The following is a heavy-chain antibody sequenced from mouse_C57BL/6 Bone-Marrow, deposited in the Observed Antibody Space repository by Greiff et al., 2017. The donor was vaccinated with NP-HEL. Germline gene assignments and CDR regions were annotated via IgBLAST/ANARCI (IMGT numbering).Heavy chain of an antibody. V-gene: IGHV5-6*02. Sequence: DVKLVESGGDLVKPGGSLKLSCAASGFTFSSYGMSWVRQTPDKRLEWVATISSGGSYTYYLDSVKGRFTISRDNAKNTLYLQMSSLKSEDTAMYYCARPDSILFAYWGQVTLVTVSA. CDR1: GFTFSSYG. CDR2: ISSGGSYT. CDR3: ARPDSILFAY. J-gene: IGHJ3*01. D-gene: IGHD2-10*02.